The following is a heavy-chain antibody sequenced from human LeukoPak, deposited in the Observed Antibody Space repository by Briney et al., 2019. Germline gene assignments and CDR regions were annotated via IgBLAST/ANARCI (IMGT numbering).Heavy chain of an antibody. J-gene: IGHJ4*02. V-gene: IGHV1-46*01. CDR2: INPSGGST. CDR3: ARDGSTGYSYGPTYYFDY. D-gene: IGHD5-18*01. Sequence: ASVKVSCKASGYTFTGYYMHWVRQAPGQGLEWMGIINPSGGSTSYAQKFQGRVTMTRDASTSTVYMELSSLRSEDTAVYYCARDGSTGYSYGPTYYFDYWGQGTLVTVSS. CDR1: GYTFTGYY.